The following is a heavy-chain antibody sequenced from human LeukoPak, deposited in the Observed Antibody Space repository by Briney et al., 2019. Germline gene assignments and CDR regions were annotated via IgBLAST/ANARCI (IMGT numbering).Heavy chain of an antibody. D-gene: IGHD6-13*01. CDR2: IIPIFGTA. V-gene: IGHV1-69*05. CDR1: GGTYSSYA. CDR3: ARERLAAAAPTHY. J-gene: IGHJ4*02. Sequence: SVKVSCKASGGTYSSYAISWVRQAPGQGLEWMGRIIPIFGTANYAQKFQGRVTITTDESTSTAYMELSSLRSEDTAVYYCARERLAAAAPTHYWGQGTLVTVSS.